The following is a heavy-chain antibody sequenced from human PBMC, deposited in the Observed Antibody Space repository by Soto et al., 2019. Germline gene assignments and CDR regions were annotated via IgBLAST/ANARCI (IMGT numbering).Heavy chain of an antibody. CDR3: ARWRSAGNGSLVNF. Sequence: WVSLRLSCAASGFTFSNYAMTWVRQAPGKGLEWVSGLNGSGGSTSSADSVKGRFAISRDNSKDTLYLQMNNLRDGDTAVYYCARWRSAGNGSLVNFWGKRPLVTVS. D-gene: IGHD6-13*01. V-gene: IGHV3-23*01. J-gene: IGHJ4*02. CDR1: GFTFSNYA. CDR2: LNGSGGST.